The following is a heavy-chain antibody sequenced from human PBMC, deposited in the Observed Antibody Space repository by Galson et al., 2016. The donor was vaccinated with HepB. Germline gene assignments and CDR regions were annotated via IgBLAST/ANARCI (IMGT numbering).Heavy chain of an antibody. D-gene: IGHD2-15*01. CDR2: IDHKSGT. Sequence: SLRLSCAVFGFDLQKNAMNWVRQARGKGREWLAYIDHKSGTFYADSVKGRFTISRDSSKNTLYLQMDSLRAEDTAVYFCAGDPPAAATGTWAWGQGTLVTVTS. J-gene: IGHJ5*02. CDR1: GFDLQKNA. CDR3: AGDPPAAATGTWA. V-gene: IGHV3-53*01.